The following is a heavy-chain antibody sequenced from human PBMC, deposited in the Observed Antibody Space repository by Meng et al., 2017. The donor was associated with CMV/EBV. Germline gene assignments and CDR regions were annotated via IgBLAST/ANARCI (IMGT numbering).Heavy chain of an antibody. D-gene: IGHD3-3*01. CDR3: ARVPESGFLEWLLAY. V-gene: IGHV1-2*02. J-gene: IGHJ4*02. Sequence: SGYTFTGYYMHWVRQAPGQGLEWMGWINPNSGGTNYAQKFQGRVTMTRDTSISTAYMELSRLRSDDTAVYHCARVPESGFLEWLLAYWGQGTLVTVSS. CDR1: GYTFTGYY. CDR2: INPNSGGT.